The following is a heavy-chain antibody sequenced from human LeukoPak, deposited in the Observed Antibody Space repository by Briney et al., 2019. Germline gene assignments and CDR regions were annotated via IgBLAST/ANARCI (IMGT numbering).Heavy chain of an antibody. CDR1: GYTFTSYG. D-gene: IGHD3-3*01. CDR2: ISAYNGNT. Sequence: ASVKVSCKASGYTFTSYGISWVGQAPGQGVEWMGWISAYNGNTNYAQKLQGRVTITTDTSTSKAYMELRSLRSDDTAVYYCARERWYYDFWSGSPNWFDPWGQGTLVTVSS. V-gene: IGHV1-18*01. J-gene: IGHJ5*02. CDR3: ARERWYYDFWSGSPNWFDP.